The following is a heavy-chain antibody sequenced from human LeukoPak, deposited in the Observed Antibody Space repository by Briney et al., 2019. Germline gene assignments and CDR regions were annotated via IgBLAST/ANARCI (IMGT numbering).Heavy chain of an antibody. CDR1: GYTFTSYY. V-gene: IGHV1-46*01. Sequence: ASVKVSSKASGYTFTSYYMHWVRQAPGQGLEWMGIINPSGGSTSYAQKFQGRVTMTRDTSTSTVYMELSSLSSEDTAVYYCARDGGPSVAENWFDPWGQGTLVTVSS. CDR2: INPSGGST. CDR3: ARDGGPSVAENWFDP. J-gene: IGHJ5*02. D-gene: IGHD6-19*01.